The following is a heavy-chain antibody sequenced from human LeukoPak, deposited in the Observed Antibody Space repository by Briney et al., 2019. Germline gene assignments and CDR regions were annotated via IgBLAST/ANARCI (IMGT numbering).Heavy chain of an antibody. CDR3: ARVWARDCSSTSCYRYYYYYYMDV. CDR2: INHSGST. D-gene: IGHD2-2*02. Sequence: SETLSLTCTVSGGSISSSSYYWGWIRQPPGKGLEWIGEINHSGSTNYNPSLKSRVTISVDTSKNQFSLKLSSVTAADTAVYYCARVWARDCSSTSCYRYYYYYYMDVWGKGTTVTVSS. CDR1: GGSISSSSYY. J-gene: IGHJ6*03. V-gene: IGHV4-39*07.